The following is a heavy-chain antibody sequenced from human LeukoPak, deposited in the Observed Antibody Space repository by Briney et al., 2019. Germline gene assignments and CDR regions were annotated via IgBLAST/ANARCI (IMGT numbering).Heavy chain of an antibody. CDR3: ARIPVAKTFDY. Sequence: PSETLSLTCTVSGGSVSSNSYYWSCVRQPPGKGLEWIGFIDYTESANYNPSLKSRVTISLDTSKNQFSVKVMSVTAADTAVYYCARIPVAKTFDYWGQGTPVTVSS. D-gene: IGHD6-19*01. CDR2: IDYTESA. CDR1: GGSVSSNSYY. V-gene: IGHV4-61*01. J-gene: IGHJ4*02.